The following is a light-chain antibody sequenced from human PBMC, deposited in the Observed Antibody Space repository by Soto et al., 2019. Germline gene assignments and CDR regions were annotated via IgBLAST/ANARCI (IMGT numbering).Light chain of an antibody. V-gene: IGKV3-20*01. CDR2: GTG. CDR3: QQYSSTPHT. Sequence: IVLTQSPGTLSLSPGQRAAPSCRARQSVSSSYFAWYQHKRGQAPRLLIFGTGSRATGIPDRFSGTGSGTDFTLIINRLEPEDFAVYYCQQYSSTPHTFGQGTKVDIK. CDR1: QSVSSSY. J-gene: IGKJ2*01.